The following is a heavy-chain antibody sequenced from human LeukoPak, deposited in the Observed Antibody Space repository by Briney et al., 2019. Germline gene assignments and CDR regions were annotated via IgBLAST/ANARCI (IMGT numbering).Heavy chain of an antibody. CDR2: ISSSSSYI. V-gene: IGHV3-21*01. D-gene: IGHD6-13*01. CDR3: ARGPAVAGISGPDC. J-gene: IGHJ4*02. Sequence: GGPLRLSCAASGFTFSSYRMKWIRQAPGKGLEWVSSISSSSSYIFYADSVKGRFTISRDNAKNSLYLQMTSLRAEDTAVYDCARGPAVAGISGPDCWGQGSLVTVSS. CDR1: GFTFSSYR.